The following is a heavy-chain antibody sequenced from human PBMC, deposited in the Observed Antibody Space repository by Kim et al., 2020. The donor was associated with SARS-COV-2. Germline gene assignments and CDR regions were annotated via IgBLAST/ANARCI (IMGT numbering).Heavy chain of an antibody. V-gene: IGHV1-24*01. CDR2: FDPEDGET. CDR1: GYTLTELS. D-gene: IGHD2-21*02. J-gene: IGHJ6*02. CDR3: AGAYCGGDCYSGAYYYYGMDV. Sequence: ASVKVSCKVSGYTLTELSMHWVRQAPGKGLEWMGGFDPEDGETIYAQKFQGRVTMTEDTSTDTAYMELSSLRSEDTAVYYCAGAYCGGDCYSGAYYYYGMDVWGQGTTVTVSS.